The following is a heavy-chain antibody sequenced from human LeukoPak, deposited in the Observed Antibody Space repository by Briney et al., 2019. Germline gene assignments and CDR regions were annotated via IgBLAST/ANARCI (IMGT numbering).Heavy chain of an antibody. CDR3: ARPSGYYAFDS. J-gene: IGHJ4*02. V-gene: IGHV3-21*06. D-gene: IGHD3-22*01. CDR2: ITSGSRYL. CDR1: GFHFSSYS. Sequence: GGSLLLSCDASGFHFSSYSMDGVRQAPGKGLEGVASITSGSRYLYYGDSVKGRFTVSRDNTKNSLHLQMNSLRVDDTAVYYCARPSGYYAFDSWGQGTLVTVSS.